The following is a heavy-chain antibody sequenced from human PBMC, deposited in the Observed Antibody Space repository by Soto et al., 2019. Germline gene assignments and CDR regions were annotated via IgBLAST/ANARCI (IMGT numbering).Heavy chain of an antibody. D-gene: IGHD6-13*01. CDR3: AKYRFQYSSSWRVFDY. Sequence: ETLSLTCTVSGGSISSGGYYWSWIRQHPGKGLEWVSAISGSGGSTYYADSVKGRFTISRDNSKNTLYLQMNSLRAEDTAVYYCAKYRFQYSSSWRVFDYWGQGTLVTVSS. J-gene: IGHJ4*02. CDR2: ISGSGGST. CDR1: GGSISSGGYY. V-gene: IGHV3-23*01.